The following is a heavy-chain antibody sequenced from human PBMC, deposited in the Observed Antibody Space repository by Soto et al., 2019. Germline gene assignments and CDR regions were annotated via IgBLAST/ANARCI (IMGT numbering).Heavy chain of an antibody. V-gene: IGHV3-30*03. CDR1: GFTFSSYG. Sequence: ESGGGVVQPGRSLRLSCAASGFTFSSYGMHWVRQAPGKGLEWVAVISYDGSNKYYADSVKGRFTISRDNSKNTLYLQMNSLRAEDTAVYYCARYYDSSGYYPRFLGYWGQGTLVTVSS. CDR2: ISYDGSNK. D-gene: IGHD3-22*01. CDR3: ARYYDSSGYYPRFLGY. J-gene: IGHJ4*02.